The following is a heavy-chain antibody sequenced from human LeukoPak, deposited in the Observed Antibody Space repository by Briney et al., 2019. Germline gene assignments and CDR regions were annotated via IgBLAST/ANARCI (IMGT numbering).Heavy chain of an antibody. Sequence: KPSETLSLTCTVSGGSISSYYWSWIRQPPGKGLKWIGYIYYSGSTNYNPSLKSRVTISVDTSKNQFSLKLSSVTAADTAVYYCARDHAGASLGFDPWGQGTLVTVSS. J-gene: IGHJ5*02. V-gene: IGHV4-59*01. CDR2: IYYSGST. CDR1: GGSISSYY. CDR3: ARDHAGASLGFDP.